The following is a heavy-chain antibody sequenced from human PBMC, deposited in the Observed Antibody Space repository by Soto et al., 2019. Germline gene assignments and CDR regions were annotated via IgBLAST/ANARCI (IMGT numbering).Heavy chain of an antibody. CDR3: ARYRREAVAGYTLDN. CDR1: GGSISSNY. V-gene: IGHV4-59*01. CDR2: VYNSGST. J-gene: IGHJ4*02. Sequence: TETLSLTCTVSGGSISSNYWTWIRQPPGKGLEWIGYVYNSGSTNYNPSLKSRVTISEDTSKSQFSLKVNSMTAADTAVYYCARYRREAVAGYTLDNWGQGILVTVSS. D-gene: IGHD6-13*01.